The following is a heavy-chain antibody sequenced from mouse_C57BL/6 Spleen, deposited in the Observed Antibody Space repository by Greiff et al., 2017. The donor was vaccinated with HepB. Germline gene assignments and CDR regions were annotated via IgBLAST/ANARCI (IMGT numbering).Heavy chain of an antibody. V-gene: IGHV2-2*01. CDR2: IWSGGST. CDR1: GFSLTSYG. CDR3: ARSDYGSSHFGV. D-gene: IGHD1-1*01. Sequence: VQRVESGPGLVQPSQSLSITCTVSGFSLTSYGVHWVRQSPGKGLEWLGVIWSGGSTDYNAAFIYRLSISKDNSKSQVFFKMNSLQADDTAIYYFARSDYGSSHFGVWGTGTTVTVSS. J-gene: IGHJ1*03.